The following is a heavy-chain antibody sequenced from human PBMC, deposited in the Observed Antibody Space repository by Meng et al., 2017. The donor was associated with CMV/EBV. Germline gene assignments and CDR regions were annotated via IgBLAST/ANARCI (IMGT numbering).Heavy chain of an antibody. CDR1: GFTFSHYE. V-gene: IGHV3-48*03. CDR3: ARDRWQSQVVPSRVHWFDP. J-gene: IGHJ5*02. D-gene: IGHD2-2*01. CDR2: ISSNGRTM. Sequence: GESLKISCAVSGFTFSHYEMTWVRQAPGKGLEWICFISSNGRTMYYADSVRGRFAISRDNAKNSLYQQMNSLRAEDTAVYYCARDRWQSQVVPSRVHWFDPWGQGTLVTVSS.